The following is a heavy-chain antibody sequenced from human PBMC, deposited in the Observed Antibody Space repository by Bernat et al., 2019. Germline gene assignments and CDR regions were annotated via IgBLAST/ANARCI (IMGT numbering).Heavy chain of an antibody. Sequence: QLQLQESGPGLVKPSETLSLTCTVSGGSISSSSYYWGWIRQPPGKGLEWIGSIYYSGSTNYNPSLKSRVTISVDTSKNQFSLKLSSVTAADTAVYYCAGGGWFGELSGWFDPWRQGTLVTVSS. J-gene: IGHJ5*02. CDR2: IYYSGST. CDR3: AGGGWFGELSGWFDP. V-gene: IGHV4-39*07. D-gene: IGHD3-10*01. CDR1: GGSISSSSYY.